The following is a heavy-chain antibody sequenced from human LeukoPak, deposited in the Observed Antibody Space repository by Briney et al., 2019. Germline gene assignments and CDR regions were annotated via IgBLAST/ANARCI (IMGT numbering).Heavy chain of an antibody. J-gene: IGHJ6*04. V-gene: IGHV4-31*03. CDR3: ARGPATKYYYYGMDV. D-gene: IGHD5-12*01. Sequence: PSQTLSLTRTVSGGSISSGGYYWSWIRQHPGKGLEWIGYIYYSGSTYYNPSLKSRVTISVDTSKNQFSLKLSSVTAADTAVYYCARGPATKYYYYGMDVWGKGTTVTVSS. CDR1: GGSISSGGYY. CDR2: IYYSGST.